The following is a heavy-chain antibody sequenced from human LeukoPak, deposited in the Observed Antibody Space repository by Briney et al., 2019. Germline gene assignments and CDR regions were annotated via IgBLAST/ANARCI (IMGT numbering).Heavy chain of an antibody. V-gene: IGHV3-23*01. Sequence: GGSVRLFCAASGFTFSSYAMRWVRQAPGKGLEGVSSISGSGGSTYYADSVRGRFTISRDNSKNTLYLQMNSLRAEDTAVYYCAKDRSMVGSGSYFDYWGQGTLVTVSS. CDR3: AKDRSMVGSGSYFDY. J-gene: IGHJ4*02. CDR2: ISGSGGST. D-gene: IGHD1-26*01. CDR1: GFTFSSYA.